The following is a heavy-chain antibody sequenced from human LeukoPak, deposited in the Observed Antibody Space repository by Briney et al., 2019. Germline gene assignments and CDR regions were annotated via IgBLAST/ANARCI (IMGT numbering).Heavy chain of an antibody. J-gene: IGHJ4*02. Sequence: PGGSLRLSCAASGFTFSNYAMSWVRQAPRKGLEWVSSLSWSGGSTYYADSVKGRFTISRDNSKNTLYLQMNSLTAEDTAVYYCAKGHAVAGYPFQFPFFDEWGQGTLLTVPS. CDR1: GFTFSNYA. D-gene: IGHD6-19*01. V-gene: IGHV3-23*01. CDR3: AKGHAVAGYPFQFPFFDE. CDR2: LSWSGGST.